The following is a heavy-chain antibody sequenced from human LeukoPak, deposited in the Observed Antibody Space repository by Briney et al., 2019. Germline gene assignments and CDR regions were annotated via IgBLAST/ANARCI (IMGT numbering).Heavy chain of an antibody. CDR3: ARDQGDYYGSGSYYNDIRGYYYYMDV. Sequence: SVKASCKASGGTFSSYAISWVRQAPGQGLEWMGGIIPIFGTANYAQKFQGRVTITTDESTSTAYMELSSLRSEDTAVYYCARDQGDYYGSGSYYNDIRGYYYYMDVWGKGTTVTVSS. CDR2: IIPIFGTA. V-gene: IGHV1-69*05. D-gene: IGHD3-10*01. J-gene: IGHJ6*03. CDR1: GGTFSSYA.